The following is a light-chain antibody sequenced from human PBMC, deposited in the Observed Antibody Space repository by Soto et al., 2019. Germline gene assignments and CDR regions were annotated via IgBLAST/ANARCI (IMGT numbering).Light chain of an antibody. CDR3: QQADSFPFT. CDR1: QDIGTW. J-gene: IGKJ3*01. V-gene: IGKV1-12*01. Sequence: DIRLTQSPSSVSASVGDRVTITCRASQDIGTWVAWYQQKPGKAPKLLIYVASNVQSGVPSRFSGAGSGTDFNLTITSLQPEDFATYHCQQADSFPFTFGPGTKVDFK. CDR2: VAS.